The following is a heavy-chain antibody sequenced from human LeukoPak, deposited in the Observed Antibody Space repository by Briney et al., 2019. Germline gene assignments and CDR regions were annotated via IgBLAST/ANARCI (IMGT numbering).Heavy chain of an antibody. Sequence: SETLSLTCTVSGGSISSYYWSWIRQPPGKGLEWIGCISYSGSTNYNPSLKSRVTISVDTSKNQFSLKLSSVTAADTAVYFCARYGNYEFDYWGQGTLVTVSS. CDR2: ISYSGST. J-gene: IGHJ4*02. D-gene: IGHD4-11*01. V-gene: IGHV4-59*01. CDR1: GGSISSYY. CDR3: ARYGNYEFDY.